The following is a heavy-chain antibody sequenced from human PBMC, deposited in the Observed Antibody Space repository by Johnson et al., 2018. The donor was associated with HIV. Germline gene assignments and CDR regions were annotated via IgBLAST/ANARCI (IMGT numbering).Heavy chain of an antibody. CDR1: GFTFDDYG. D-gene: IGHD6-19*01. CDR2: INWNSGSI. J-gene: IGHJ3*02. V-gene: IGHV3-20*04. CDR3: ARAGAVGFDAFDI. Sequence: EVQLVESGGGVVRPGGSLRLSCAASGFTFDDYGMSWVRQAPGTGLEWVSGINWNSGSIAYAAAVKGRFTISRDNAKNSLYVQMNSLRAEDTAVYFCARAGAVGFDAFDIWGQGTMVTVSS.